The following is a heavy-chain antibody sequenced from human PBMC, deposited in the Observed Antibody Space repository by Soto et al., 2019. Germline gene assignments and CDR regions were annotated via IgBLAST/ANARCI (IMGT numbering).Heavy chain of an antibody. CDR2: IYYSGST. V-gene: IGHV4-59*01. CDR1: GGSISSYY. J-gene: IGHJ6*02. D-gene: IGHD6-13*01. CDR3: AREAIAAADWYYYYYGMDV. Sequence: PSETLSLTCTVSGGSISSYYWSWIRQPPGKGLEWIGYIYYSGSTNYNPSLKSRVTISVDTSKNQCSLKLSSVPAPDTAVYYCAREAIAAADWYYYYYGMDVWGQGTTVTVSS.